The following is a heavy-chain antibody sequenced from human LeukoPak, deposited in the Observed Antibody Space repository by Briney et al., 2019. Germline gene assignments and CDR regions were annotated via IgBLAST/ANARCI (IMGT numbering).Heavy chain of an antibody. CDR3: ARDQGDTTRFYSGLDV. CDR2: IYYSGTT. Sequence: SETLSLTCTVSGRSINTGGSSWAWIRKHPGKGLEWIGHIYYSGTTYYNPSVLSRISISVDTSKNQFSLRLNSVTAADTAVYYCARDQGDTTRFYSGLDVWGQGTTVTVSS. CDR1: GRSINTGGSS. D-gene: IGHD2-21*01. J-gene: IGHJ6*02. V-gene: IGHV4-31*03.